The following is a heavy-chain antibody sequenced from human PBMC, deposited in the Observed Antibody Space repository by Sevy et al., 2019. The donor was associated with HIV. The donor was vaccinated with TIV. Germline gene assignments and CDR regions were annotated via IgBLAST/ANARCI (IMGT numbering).Heavy chain of an antibody. CDR3: ARDRTRSSSWYFDL. V-gene: IGHV4-31*03. D-gene: IGHD6-13*01. CDR2: IYYSGST. Sequence: SETLSLTCTVSGGSISSGGYYWSWIRQHPGKGLEGIGYIYYSGSTYYNPSLKSRVTISVDTSKNQFSLKLSSVTAADTAVYYCARDRTRSSSWYFDLWGRGTLVTVSS. J-gene: IGHJ2*01. CDR1: GGSISSGGYY.